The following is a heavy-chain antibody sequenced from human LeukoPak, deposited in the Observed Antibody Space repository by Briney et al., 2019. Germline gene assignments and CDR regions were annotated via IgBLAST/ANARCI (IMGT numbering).Heavy chain of an antibody. J-gene: IGHJ4*02. CDR1: GGTFSSYA. CDR3: AREGNWNDVHFDY. Sequence: SVKVSCKASGGTFSSYAISWVRQAPGQGLEWMGRIIPIFGTANYAQKFQGRVTITTDESTSTAYTELSSLRSEDTAVYYCAREGNWNDVHFDYWGQGTLVTVSS. CDR2: IIPIFGTA. D-gene: IGHD1-1*01. V-gene: IGHV1-69*05.